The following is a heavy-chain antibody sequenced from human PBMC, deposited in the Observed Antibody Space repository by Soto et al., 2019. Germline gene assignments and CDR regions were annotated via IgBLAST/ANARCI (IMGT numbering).Heavy chain of an antibody. CDR2: IYYSGST. CDR3: ARDAIVLVPAAFYYYGMDV. Sequence: QVQLQESGPGLVKPSETLSLTCTVSGGSVSSGSYYWSWIRQPPGKGLEWIGYIYYSGSTNYNPSLKGRVTISVDTSKNQFSLKLSSVTAADTAVYYCARDAIVLVPAAFYYYGMDVWGQGTTVTVSS. V-gene: IGHV4-61*01. D-gene: IGHD2-2*01. J-gene: IGHJ6*02. CDR1: GGSVSSGSYY.